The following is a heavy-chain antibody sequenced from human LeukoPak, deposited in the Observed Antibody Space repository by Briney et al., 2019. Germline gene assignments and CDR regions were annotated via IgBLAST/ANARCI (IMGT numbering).Heavy chain of an antibody. V-gene: IGHV3-66*01. Sequence: PGGSLRLSCAASEFTVSYNYMTWVRQAPGKGLEWVSVIYSDGKTFYADSVKGRFTISRDISRNTLYLQMNSLRAEDTAVYYCARERSSWHTYGMDVWGQGTTVTVSS. CDR1: EFTVSYNY. CDR3: ARERSSWHTYGMDV. CDR2: IYSDGKT. D-gene: IGHD6-13*01. J-gene: IGHJ6*02.